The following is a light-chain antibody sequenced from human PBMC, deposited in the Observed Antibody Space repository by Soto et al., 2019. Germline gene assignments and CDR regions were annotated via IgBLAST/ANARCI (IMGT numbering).Light chain of an antibody. CDR3: LQRSNFLT. J-gene: IGKJ4*01. Sequence: EIVLTQSPATLSLSPGERATLSCRASQSVSRYLAWYQQKPGQAPRLLIYDASNRATGIPARFSGSGSGTDFTLSISSLEPEDFAGYYCLQRSNFLTFGGGTKVEIK. CDR1: QSVSRY. V-gene: IGKV3-11*01. CDR2: DAS.